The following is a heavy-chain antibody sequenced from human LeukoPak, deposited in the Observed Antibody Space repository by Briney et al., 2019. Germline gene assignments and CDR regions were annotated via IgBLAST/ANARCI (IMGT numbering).Heavy chain of an antibody. CDR1: GGTFSSYA. J-gene: IGHJ5*02. CDR3: ATVALGSLYWFDP. Sequence: GASVKVSCKASGGTFSSYAISWVRQAPGQGLEWMGGIIPIFGTANYAQKFQGRVTITADESTSTAYMELSSLRSEDTAVYYSATVALGSLYWFDPWGQGTLVTVSS. CDR2: IIPIFGTA. V-gene: IGHV1-69*13. D-gene: IGHD2-15*01.